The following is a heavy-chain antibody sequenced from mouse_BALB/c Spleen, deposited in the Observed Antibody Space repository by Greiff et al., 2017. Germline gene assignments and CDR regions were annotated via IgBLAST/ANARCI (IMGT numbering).Heavy chain of an antibody. V-gene: IGHV14-1*02. Sequence: EVKLQESGAELVRPGALVKLSCKASGFNIKDYYMHWVKQRPEQGLEWIGWIDPENGNTIYDPKFQGKASITADTSSNTAYLQLSSLTSEDTAVYYCARPITTATWGAMDYWGQGTSVTVSS. D-gene: IGHD1-1*01. J-gene: IGHJ4*01. CDR3: ARPITTATWGAMDY. CDR2: IDPENGNT. CDR1: GFNIKDYY.